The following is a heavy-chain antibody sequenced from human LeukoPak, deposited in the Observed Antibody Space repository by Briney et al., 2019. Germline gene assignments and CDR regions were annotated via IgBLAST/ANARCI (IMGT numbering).Heavy chain of an antibody. CDR3: AKEMRYYDSSGYSQYYFDY. D-gene: IGHD3-22*01. J-gene: IGHJ4*02. CDR2: ISGSGGST. V-gene: IGHV3-23*01. CDR1: GFAFSGYA. Sequence: GGSLRLSCAASGFAFSGYAMSWVRQAPGKGLEWVSAISGSGGSTYYADSVKGRFTISRDNSKNTLYLQMNSLRAEDTAVYYCAKEMRYYDSSGYSQYYFDYWGQGTLVTVSS.